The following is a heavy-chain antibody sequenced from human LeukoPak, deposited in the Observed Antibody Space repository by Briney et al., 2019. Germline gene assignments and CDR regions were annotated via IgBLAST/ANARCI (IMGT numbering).Heavy chain of an antibody. V-gene: IGHV1-8*01. D-gene: IGHD3-10*01. CDR3: ARGWFGQSLQDY. Sequence: ASVKLSCKASGYTFTSYDINWVRQATGQGPEWVGWMNPNSGNTGYAQQFQGRVTMTRATSTSTAYMELSSLRSDDTAVYYCARGWFGQSLQDYWGQGTLVTVSS. J-gene: IGHJ4*02. CDR1: GYTFTSYD. CDR2: MNPNSGNT.